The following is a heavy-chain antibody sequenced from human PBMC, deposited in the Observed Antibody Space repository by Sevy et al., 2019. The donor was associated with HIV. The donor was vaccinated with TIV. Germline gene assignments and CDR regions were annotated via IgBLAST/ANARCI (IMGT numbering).Heavy chain of an antibody. CDR1: GFTFSSYA. Sequence: GGSLRLSCAASGFTFSSYAMSWVRQAPGKGLEWVSAISGSGGSTYYADSVKGRFTISRDNSKNTLYLQINSLRAEDTAVYYCAKIPIVVVPAATGSYLDYWGQGTLVTVSS. V-gene: IGHV3-23*01. CDR2: ISGSGGST. CDR3: AKIPIVVVPAATGSYLDY. J-gene: IGHJ4*02. D-gene: IGHD2-2*01.